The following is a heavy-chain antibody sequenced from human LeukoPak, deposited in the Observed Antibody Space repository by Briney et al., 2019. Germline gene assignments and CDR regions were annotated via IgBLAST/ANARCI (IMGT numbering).Heavy chain of an antibody. V-gene: IGHV3-48*01. D-gene: IGHD2-8*02. CDR3: XXXXXXHRDWWFDY. CDR1: GFTFSTYR. J-gene: IGHJ4*02. CDR2: MSSSGDIK. Sequence: GGSLRLSCAASGFTFSTYRVNWVRQVPGKGLEWVSDMSSSGDIKYYADSVKGRFTISRDNAKSSLYLQMNGLRAEDTAVYYXXXXXXXHRDWWFDYWGQGTLVIVSS.